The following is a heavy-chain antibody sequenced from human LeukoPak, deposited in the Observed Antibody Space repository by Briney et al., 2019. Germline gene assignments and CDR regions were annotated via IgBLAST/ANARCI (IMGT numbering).Heavy chain of an antibody. Sequence: SETLSLTCAVYGGSFSGYYWSWIRQPPGKGLEWIGEINHSGSTNYNPSLKSRVTISVDTSKNQFSLKLGSVTAADTAVYYCAGARFARFDYGGQGTLVTVSS. V-gene: IGHV4-34*01. J-gene: IGHJ4*02. CDR3: AGARFARFDY. CDR1: GGSFSGYY. CDR2: INHSGST. D-gene: IGHD3-16*01.